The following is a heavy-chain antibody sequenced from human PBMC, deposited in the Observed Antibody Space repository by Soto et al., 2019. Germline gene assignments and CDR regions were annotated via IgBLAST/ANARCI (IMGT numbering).Heavy chain of an antibody. Sequence: QVQLVESGGGVVQPGRSLRLSCAASGFTFSSYGMHWVRQAPGKGLEWVAVISYDGSNKYYADSVKGRFTISRDNSKSTLYLQMNSLRAEDTAVYYCAKSRVDIVVVVAATLAANWFDPWGQGTLVTVSS. J-gene: IGHJ5*02. CDR2: ISYDGSNK. CDR3: AKSRVDIVVVVAATLAANWFDP. V-gene: IGHV3-30*18. CDR1: GFTFSSYG. D-gene: IGHD2-15*01.